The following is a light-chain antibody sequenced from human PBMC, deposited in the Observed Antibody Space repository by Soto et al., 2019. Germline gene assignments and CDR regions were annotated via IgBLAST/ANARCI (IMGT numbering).Light chain of an antibody. CDR2: GVS. Sequence: DIVMSQCPATLCVSQGERATLSCRASESVSKNLAWYQQKPGQAPRLLIFGVSARATGIPARFSGSRSGTEFTITISSLHSEDFAVYYCQQYNKWPLTFGGGPKVEIK. CDR3: QQYNKWPLT. V-gene: IGKV3-15*01. CDR1: ESVSKN. J-gene: IGKJ4*01.